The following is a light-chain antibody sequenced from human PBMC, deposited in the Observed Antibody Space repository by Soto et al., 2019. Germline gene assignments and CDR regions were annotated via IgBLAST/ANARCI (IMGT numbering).Light chain of an antibody. Sequence: EIVLTQSPGTLSLSPGEGATLSCRASQSVTSSYLAWFQQKPGQAPRLLIYDASSRATGIPDRFSGSGSGTDFTLSISRLEPEDFAVYFCQQYGSSPPWTFGQGTKVEIK. CDR1: QSVTSSY. CDR2: DAS. V-gene: IGKV3-20*01. CDR3: QQYGSSPPWT. J-gene: IGKJ1*01.